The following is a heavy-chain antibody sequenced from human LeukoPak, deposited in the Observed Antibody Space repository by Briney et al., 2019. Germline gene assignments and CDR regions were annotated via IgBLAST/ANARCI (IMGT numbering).Heavy chain of an antibody. V-gene: IGHV3-23*01. CDR3: AELGITMIGGV. Sequence: SGETLRLSCAASGFTFSNYGMTWVRQAPGKGLEWVSGISGSGDNTWYADSVKGRFTISRDNSKKTLYLQMNSLRAEDTAVYYCAELGITMIGGVWGKGTTVTVSS. D-gene: IGHD3-10*02. CDR1: GFTFSNYG. CDR2: ISGSGDNT. J-gene: IGHJ6*04.